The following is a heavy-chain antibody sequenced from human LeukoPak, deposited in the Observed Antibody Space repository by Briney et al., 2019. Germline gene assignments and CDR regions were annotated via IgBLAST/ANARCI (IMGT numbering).Heavy chain of an antibody. Sequence: PGGSLRLSCAASGFTFSNAWMSWVRQAPGKGLEWVGRIKSKTDGGTTDYAAPVKGRFTISRDDSKNTLYLQMNSLKTEDTAVYYCTPIETYYYGSGSVYWGQGTLVTVSS. V-gene: IGHV3-15*01. CDR2: IKSKTDGGTT. D-gene: IGHD3-10*01. CDR1: GFTFSNAW. J-gene: IGHJ4*02. CDR3: TPIETYYYGSGSVY.